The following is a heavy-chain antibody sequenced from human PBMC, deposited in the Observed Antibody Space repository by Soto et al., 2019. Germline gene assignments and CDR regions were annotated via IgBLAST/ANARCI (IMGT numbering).Heavy chain of an antibody. J-gene: IGHJ4*02. Sequence: SENVSLTCTVSGDPLSSGSYYWSWIRQSPGKRLEWIAYIYYTGTTKYNPSLKSRVTISVDTSKNQFSLRLTSVTAADTAVYYCARSASPDLDLLSAIHSWSPGTLDTVSS. V-gene: IGHV4-61*01. CDR2: IYYTGTT. D-gene: IGHD3-9*01. CDR1: GDPLSSGSYY. CDR3: ARSASPDLDLLSAIHS.